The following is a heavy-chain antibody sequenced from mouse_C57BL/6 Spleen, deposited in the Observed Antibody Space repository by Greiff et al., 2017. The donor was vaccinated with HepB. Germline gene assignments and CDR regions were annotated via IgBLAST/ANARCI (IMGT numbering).Heavy chain of an antibody. CDR1: GFNIKDDY. Sequence: EVQLQQSGAELVRPGASVKLSCTASGFNIKDDYMHWVKQRPEQGLEWIGWIDPENGDTEYASKFQGKATITADTSSNTAYLQLSSLTSEDTAVYYCTTGVYYGKRGYYAMDYWGQGTSVTVSS. V-gene: IGHV14-4*01. CDR2: IDPENGDT. CDR3: TTGVYYGKRGYYAMDY. J-gene: IGHJ4*01. D-gene: IGHD2-1*01.